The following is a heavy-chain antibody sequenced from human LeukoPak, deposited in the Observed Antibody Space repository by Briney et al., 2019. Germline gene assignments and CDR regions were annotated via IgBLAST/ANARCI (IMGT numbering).Heavy chain of an antibody. CDR2: IYYSGST. Sequence: KPSETLSLTCTVSGGSISSYYWSWIRQPPGKGLEWIGYIYYSGSTNYNPSLKSRVTISVDTSKNQFSLKLSSVTAAGTAVYYCARMDYYYDSSGPGNYFDYWGQGTLVTVSS. V-gene: IGHV4-59*01. CDR1: GGSISSYY. D-gene: IGHD3-22*01. CDR3: ARMDYYYDSSGPGNYFDY. J-gene: IGHJ4*02.